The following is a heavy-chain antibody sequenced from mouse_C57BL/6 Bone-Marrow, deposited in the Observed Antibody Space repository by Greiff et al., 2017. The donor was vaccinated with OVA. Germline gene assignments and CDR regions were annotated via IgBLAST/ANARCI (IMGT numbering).Heavy chain of an antibody. Sequence: LVESGAELVKPGASVKLSCKASGYTFTSYWMQWVKQRPGQGLEWIGEIDPSDSYTNYNQKFKGKATLTVDTSSSTAYMQLSSLTSEDSAVYYCARWGYWGQGTTLTVSS. J-gene: IGHJ2*01. CDR3: ARWGY. V-gene: IGHV1-50*01. CDR1: GYTFTSYW. CDR2: IDPSDSYT.